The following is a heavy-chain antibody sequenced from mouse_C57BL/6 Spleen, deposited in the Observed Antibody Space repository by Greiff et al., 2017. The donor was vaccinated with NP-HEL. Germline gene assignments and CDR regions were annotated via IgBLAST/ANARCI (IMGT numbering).Heavy chain of an antibody. J-gene: IGHJ1*03. D-gene: IGHD4-1*01. Sequence: EVQLVESGGDLVKPGGSLKLSCAASGFTFSSYGMSWVRQTPDQRLEWVATISSGGSYTYYPDSVKGRFTISRDNAKNTLYLQRSSLKSEDTPMYYCARHSNWGGDLYFDVWGTGTTVTVSS. CDR1: GFTFSSYG. CDR3: ARHSNWGGDLYFDV. V-gene: IGHV5-6*01. CDR2: ISSGGSYT.